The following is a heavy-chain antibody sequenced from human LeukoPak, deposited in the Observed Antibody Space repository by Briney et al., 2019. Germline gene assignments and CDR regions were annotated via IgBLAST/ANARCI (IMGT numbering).Heavy chain of an antibody. V-gene: IGHV1-2*02. CDR2: INPNSGGT. CDR3: ARFYCSSTSCSYYYYMDV. Sequence: ASVKVSCKASGYTFIAYYMHWVRQAPGQGLEWMGWINPNSGGTNYAQKLQGRVTMTTDTSTSTAYMELRSLRSDDTAVYYCARFYCSSTSCSYYYYMDVWGKGTTVTVSS. D-gene: IGHD2-2*01. J-gene: IGHJ6*03. CDR1: GYTFIAYY.